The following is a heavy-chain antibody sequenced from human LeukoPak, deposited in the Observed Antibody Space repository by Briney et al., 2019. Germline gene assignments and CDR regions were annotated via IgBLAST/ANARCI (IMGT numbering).Heavy chain of an antibody. J-gene: IGHJ4*02. D-gene: IGHD2-2*02. CDR2: ISSSSSTI. Sequence: GSLRLSCAASGFTFSSYSMNWVRQAPGKGLEWVSYISSSSSTIYYADSVKGRFTISRDNAKNSLYLQMNSLRAEDTAVYYCARDIVVVPAAIRGLSFDYWGQGTLVTVSS. CDR1: GFTFSSYS. V-gene: IGHV3-48*01. CDR3: ARDIVVVPAAIRGLSFDY.